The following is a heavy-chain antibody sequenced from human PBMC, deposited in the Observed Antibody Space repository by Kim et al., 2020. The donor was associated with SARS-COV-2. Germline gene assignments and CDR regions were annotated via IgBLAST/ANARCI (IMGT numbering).Heavy chain of an antibody. CDR3: AKVSVRRELRGPFPFDY. J-gene: IGHJ4*02. D-gene: IGHD1-26*01. CDR2: ISGSGGST. CDR1: GFTFSSYA. Sequence: GGSLRLSCAASGFTFSSYAMSWVRQAPGKGLEWVSAISGSGGSTYYADSVKGRFTISRDNSKNTLYLQMNSLRAEDTAVYYCAKVSVRRELRGPFPFDYWGQGTLVTVSS. V-gene: IGHV3-23*01.